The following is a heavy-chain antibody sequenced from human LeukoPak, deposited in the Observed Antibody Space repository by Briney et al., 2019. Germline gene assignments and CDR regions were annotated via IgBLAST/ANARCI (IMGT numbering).Heavy chain of an antibody. CDR1: GFTFSSYS. Sequence: GGSLRLSCAASGFTFSSYSMNWVRQAPGKGLEWVSSISSSSSYIYYADSVKGRFTISRDNAKNSLYLQMNSLRAEDTAVYYCAREGYYDSSGPQAPYYYYYGMDVWGQGTTVTVSS. CDR2: ISSSSSYI. V-gene: IGHV3-21*01. J-gene: IGHJ6*02. D-gene: IGHD3-22*01. CDR3: AREGYYDSSGPQAPYYYYYGMDV.